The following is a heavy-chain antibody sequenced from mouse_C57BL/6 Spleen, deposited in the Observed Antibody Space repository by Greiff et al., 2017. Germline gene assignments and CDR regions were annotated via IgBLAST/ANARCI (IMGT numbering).Heavy chain of an antibody. CDR2: IYPGDGDT. CDR1: GYAFSSYW. J-gene: IGHJ4*01. V-gene: IGHV1-80*01. CDR3: ARDDGNYPYYYAMDY. D-gene: IGHD2-1*01. Sequence: QVQLQQSGAELVKPGASVKISCKASGYAFSSYWMNWVKQRPGKGLEWIGQIYPGDGDTNYNGKFKGKATLTADKSSSTAYMQRSSLTSEDSAVYFCARDDGNYPYYYAMDYWGQGTSVTVSS.